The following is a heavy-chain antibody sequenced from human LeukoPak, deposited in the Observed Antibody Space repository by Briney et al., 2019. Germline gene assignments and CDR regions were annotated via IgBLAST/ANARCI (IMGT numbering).Heavy chain of an antibody. V-gene: IGHV3-7*01. CDR3: TRDLATVTTYGPFDY. Sequence: GGSLRLSCAASGLTFSSYWMSWVRQAPGKGLGWVANIKQDGSEKYYVDSVKGRFTISRDNAKNSLYLQMNSLRAEDTAVYYCTRDLATVTTYGPFDYWGQGTLVTVSS. CDR1: GLTFSSYW. CDR2: IKQDGSEK. J-gene: IGHJ4*02. D-gene: IGHD4-17*01.